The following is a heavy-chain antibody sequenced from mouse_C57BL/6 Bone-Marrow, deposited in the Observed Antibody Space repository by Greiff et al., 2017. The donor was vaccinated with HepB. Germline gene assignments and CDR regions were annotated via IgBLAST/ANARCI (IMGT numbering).Heavy chain of an antibody. CDR3: ARLPYYYGSPDY. Sequence: EVQLQESGGGLVKPGGSLKLSCAASGFTFSSYTMSWVRQTPEKRLEWVATISGGGGNTYYPDSVKGRFTISRDNAKNTLYLQMSSLRSEDTALYYCARLPYYYGSPDYWGQGTSVTVSS. CDR2: ISGGGGNT. V-gene: IGHV5-9*01. CDR1: GFTFSSYT. D-gene: IGHD1-1*01. J-gene: IGHJ4*01.